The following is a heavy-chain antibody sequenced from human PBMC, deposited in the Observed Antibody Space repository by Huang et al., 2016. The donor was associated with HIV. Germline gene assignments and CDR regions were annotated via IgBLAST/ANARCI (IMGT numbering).Heavy chain of an antibody. V-gene: IGHV3-30*02. CDR1: GFTFSNFG. J-gene: IGHJ4*02. CDR2: IRYEGRNK. Sequence: QVQLVESGGGVVQLGGSLRLSCAGSGFTFSNFGMHWVGQAPGKGLEWVSFIRYEGRNKYYADSVKCRFTISRYSSKNTLHLQMNSLRAEDTAVYYCAKTRSRVTILRGETDIPFDYWGQGSLVTVSS. CDR3: AKTRSRVTILRGETDIPFDY. D-gene: IGHD3-10*01.